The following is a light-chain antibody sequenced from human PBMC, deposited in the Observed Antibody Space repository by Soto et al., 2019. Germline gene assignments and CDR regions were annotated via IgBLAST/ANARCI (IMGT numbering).Light chain of an antibody. V-gene: IGLV2-11*01. J-gene: IGLJ3*02. CDR3: CSYAGSYAWV. Sequence: QSALTQPRSVSGSPGQSVTISCTGTSSDVGAYNYVSWCQQRPGKAPRLMIYDVGVRPSGVPDRFSASKSGNTASLPISGLQAEDEADYYCCSYAGSYAWVFGGGTKLTVL. CDR1: SSDVGAYNY. CDR2: DVG.